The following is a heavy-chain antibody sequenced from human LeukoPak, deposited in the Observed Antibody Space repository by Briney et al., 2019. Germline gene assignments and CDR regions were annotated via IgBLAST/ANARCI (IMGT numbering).Heavy chain of an antibody. Sequence: QPGRSLRLSCAASGFTFSSYGMHWVRQAPGKGLEWVAVISYGGSNKYYADSVKGRFTISRDNSKNTLYLQMNSLRAEDTAVYYCAKEADDYVWGSPYYFDYWGQGTLVTVSS. CDR1: GFTFSSYG. CDR2: ISYGGSNK. V-gene: IGHV3-30*18. CDR3: AKEADDYVWGSPYYFDY. D-gene: IGHD3-16*01. J-gene: IGHJ4*02.